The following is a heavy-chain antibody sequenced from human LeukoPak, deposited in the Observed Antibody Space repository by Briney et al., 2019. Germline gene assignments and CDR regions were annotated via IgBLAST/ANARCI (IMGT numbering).Heavy chain of an antibody. CDR2: ISGSAGST. J-gene: IGHJ4*02. Sequence: GGSLRLSCAASGFTFSSYAMSWVRQAPGKGLEWVSAISGSAGSTYYADSVKGRFTISRDNSKNTLYLQMNSLRAEDTAVYYCAKVGYSSSWYYYDSSGYYPFDYWGQGTLVTVSS. V-gene: IGHV3-23*01. D-gene: IGHD3-22*01. CDR1: GFTFSSYA. CDR3: AKVGYSSSWYYYDSSGYYPFDY.